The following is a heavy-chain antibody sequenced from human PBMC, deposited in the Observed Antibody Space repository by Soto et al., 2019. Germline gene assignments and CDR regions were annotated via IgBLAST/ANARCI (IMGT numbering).Heavy chain of an antibody. V-gene: IGHV1-18*01. CDR2: ISAYNGNT. J-gene: IGHJ1*01. Sequence: QVQLVQSGAEVKKPGASVKVSCKASGYTFTSYGISWVRQAPGQGLEWMGWISAYNGNTNYAQKLQGRVTMTTDTSTSTAYMKLRSLRSNDTAVYYCARDLQWELPLRAEYFQHWGQGTPVTAPS. D-gene: IGHD1-26*01. CDR1: GYTFTSYG. CDR3: ARDLQWELPLRAEYFQH.